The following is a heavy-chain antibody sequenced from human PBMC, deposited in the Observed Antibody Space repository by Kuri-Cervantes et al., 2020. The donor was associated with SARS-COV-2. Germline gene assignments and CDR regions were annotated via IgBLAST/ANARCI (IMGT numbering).Heavy chain of an antibody. CDR1: GYSISSGYY. CDR3: ARAPGDCSSTSCHPNWFDP. D-gene: IGHD2-2*01. CDR2: IYHSGST. J-gene: IGHJ5*02. V-gene: IGHV4-38-2*02. Sequence: SETLSLTCTVSGYSISSGYYWGWIRQPPGKGLEWIGSIYHSGSTYYNPSLKSRVTISVDTSKNQFSLKLSSVTAADTAVYYCARAPGDCSSTSCHPNWFDPWGQGTLVTVSS.